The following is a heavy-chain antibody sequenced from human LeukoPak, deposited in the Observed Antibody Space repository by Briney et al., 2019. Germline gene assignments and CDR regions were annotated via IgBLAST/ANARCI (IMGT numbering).Heavy chain of an antibody. J-gene: IGHJ6*02. CDR2: INHNGNVN. CDR3: ARGGGLDV. Sequence: GGSLRLSCAASGFTFSIYGINWARQAPGKGLEWVASINHNGNVNYYVDSVKGRFTISRDNAKNSLYLQMSNLRAEDTAVYFCARGGGLDVWGQGATVTVSS. CDR1: GFTFSIYG. D-gene: IGHD3-16*01. V-gene: IGHV3-7*03.